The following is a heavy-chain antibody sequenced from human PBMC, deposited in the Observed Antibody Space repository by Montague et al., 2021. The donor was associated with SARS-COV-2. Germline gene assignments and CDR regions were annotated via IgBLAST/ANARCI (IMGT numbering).Heavy chain of an antibody. V-gene: IGHV4-34*04. D-gene: IGHD2-2*01. CDR2: IIHSGST. Sequence: SETLSLTCAVYGGSFSADYWSWCRQPPRKGREWSVEIIHSGSTNNNTSLKSRGTISIDTSKNQFSLKLSSVTAADTAVYYCARFAYRLRFIASYCGMDVWGQGTPVTVSS. J-gene: IGHJ6*02. CDR3: ARFAYRLRFIASYCGMDV. CDR1: GGSFSADY.